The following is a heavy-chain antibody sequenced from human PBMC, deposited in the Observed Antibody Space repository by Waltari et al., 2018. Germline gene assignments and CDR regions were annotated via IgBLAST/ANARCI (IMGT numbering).Heavy chain of an antibody. CDR1: GFTFSNYG. CDR3: AKSTGSYYEVFDY. J-gene: IGHJ4*02. V-gene: IGHV3-23*04. CDR2: ISGSGGTK. D-gene: IGHD1-26*01. Sequence: EVRLVESGGGLVQPGGSLTLSCAASGFTFSNYGMSWVRQAPGKGRECFSTISGSGGTKCYADSVKGRFTMSKDNSKNTLFLQMNSLRFDDTAEYYCAKSTGSYYEVFDYWGRGTLVTVSS.